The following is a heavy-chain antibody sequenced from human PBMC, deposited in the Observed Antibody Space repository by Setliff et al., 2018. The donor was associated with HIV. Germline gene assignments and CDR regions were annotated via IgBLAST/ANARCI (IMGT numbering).Heavy chain of an antibody. V-gene: IGHV4-4*07. J-gene: IGHJ5*02. Sequence: PSETLSLICNVSGGSISGYFWTWIRQPAGKGLEWIGRIYTSGSTNYNPSLKSRLSMSIDTSKNHFSLRLTSVTAADTAVYYCARDLPELTGRSFDPWGQGIQVTVSS. CDR1: GGSISGYF. CDR3: ARDLPELTGRSFDP. CDR2: IYTSGST. D-gene: IGHD7-27*01.